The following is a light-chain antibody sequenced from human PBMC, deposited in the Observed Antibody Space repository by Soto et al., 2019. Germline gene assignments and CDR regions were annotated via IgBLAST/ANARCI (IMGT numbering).Light chain of an antibody. Sequence: QSALTQPASVSGSPGQSITISCSGRSSDLGGLNYVSWYQQHPGKVPKLIIYKVDNRPSGISDRFSASKSGNTASLTISGLRAEDEADDYCSSYTTIPSPQQVFAGGTKLTVL. V-gene: IGLV2-14*01. CDR2: KVD. CDR1: SSDLGGLNY. CDR3: SSYTTIPSPQQV. J-gene: IGLJ3*02.